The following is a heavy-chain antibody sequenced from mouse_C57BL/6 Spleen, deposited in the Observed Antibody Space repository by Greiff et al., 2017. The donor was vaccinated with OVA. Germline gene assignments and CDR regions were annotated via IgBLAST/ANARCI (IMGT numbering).Heavy chain of an antibody. CDR3: AREGLDGNYYFDY. D-gene: IGHD2-1*01. Sequence: QVQLRQPGAELVKPGASVKLSCKASGYTFTSYWMHWVKQRPGQGLEWIGMIHPNSGSTNYNEKFKSKATLTVDKSSSTAYMQLSSLTSEDSAVYYCAREGLDGNYYFDYWGQGTTLTVSS. J-gene: IGHJ2*01. CDR1: GYTFTSYW. CDR2: IHPNSGST. V-gene: IGHV1-64*01.